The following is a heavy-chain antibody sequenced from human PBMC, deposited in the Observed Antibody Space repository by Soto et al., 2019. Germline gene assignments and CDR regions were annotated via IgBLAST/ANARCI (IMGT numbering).Heavy chain of an antibody. Sequence: TLSLTCTVSGGSISSGGYYWSWIRQHPGKGLEWIGCIYYSGSTYYNPSLKSRVTISVDTSKNQFSLKLSSVTAADTAVYYCARSAGTPPWFDPWGQGTLVTVSS. CDR1: GGSISSGGYY. CDR3: ARSAGTPPWFDP. CDR2: IYYSGST. D-gene: IGHD6-13*01. V-gene: IGHV4-31*03. J-gene: IGHJ5*02.